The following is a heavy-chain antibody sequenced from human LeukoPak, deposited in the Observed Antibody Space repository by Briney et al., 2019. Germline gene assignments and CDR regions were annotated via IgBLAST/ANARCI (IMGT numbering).Heavy chain of an antibody. J-gene: IGHJ6*03. Sequence: PGGSLRLSCAASGFTFSRYSMNWVRQAPGKGLEWVSSISGSSSYKYYADSVKGRFTISRDNAKNSLYLQMNSLKTEDTAVYYCSREFRGYNRLRTYYFYMDVWGKGTTVTVSS. CDR1: GFTFSRYS. CDR3: SREFRGYNRLRTYYFYMDV. CDR2: ISGSSSYK. D-gene: IGHD5-24*01. V-gene: IGHV3-21*04.